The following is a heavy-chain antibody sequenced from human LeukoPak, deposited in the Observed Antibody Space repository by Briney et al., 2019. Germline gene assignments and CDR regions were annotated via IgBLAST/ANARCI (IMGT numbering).Heavy chain of an antibody. CDR3: ARDDAMIVAIDY. CDR1: GYTFTSYY. D-gene: IGHD3-22*01. J-gene: IGHJ4*02. CDR2: INPSGGST. Sequence: ASVKVSCTASGYTFTSYYMHWVRQAPGQGLEWMGIINPSGGSTSYAQKFQGRVTMTRDTSTSTVYMELSSLRSEDTAVYYCARDDAMIVAIDYWGQGTLVTVSS. V-gene: IGHV1-46*01.